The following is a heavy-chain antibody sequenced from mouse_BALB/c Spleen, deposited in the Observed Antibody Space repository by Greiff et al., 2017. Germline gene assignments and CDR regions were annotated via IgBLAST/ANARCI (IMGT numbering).Heavy chain of an antibody. D-gene: IGHD1-1*01. J-gene: IGHJ2*01. Sequence: VHVKQSGPELVKPGASVKMSCKASGYTFTSYVMHWVKQKPGQGLEWIGYINPYNDGTKYNEKFKGKATLTSDKSSSTAYMELSSLTSEDSAVYYCARGSYTYYFDYWGQGTTLTVSS. CDR1: GYTFTSYV. CDR3: ARGSYTYYFDY. CDR2: INPYNDGT. V-gene: IGHV1-14*01.